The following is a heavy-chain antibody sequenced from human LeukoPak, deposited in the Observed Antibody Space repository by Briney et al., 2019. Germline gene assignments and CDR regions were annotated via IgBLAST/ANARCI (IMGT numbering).Heavy chain of an antibody. D-gene: IGHD5-12*01. CDR1: GGSISSGGYY. V-gene: IGHV4-31*03. CDR2: IYYSGST. J-gene: IGHJ6*02. Sequence: PSQTLSLTCTVSGGSISSGGYYWSWIRQHPGKGLEWIGYIYYSGSTYYNPFLKSRVTISVDTSKNQFSLKLSSVTAADTAVYYCARVIVAPGYYGMDVWGQGTTVTVSS. CDR3: ARVIVAPGYYGMDV.